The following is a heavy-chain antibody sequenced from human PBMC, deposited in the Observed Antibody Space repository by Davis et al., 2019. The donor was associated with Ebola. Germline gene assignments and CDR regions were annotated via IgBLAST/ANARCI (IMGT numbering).Heavy chain of an antibody. CDR3: ARDGTYYYYGMDV. D-gene: IGHD6-13*01. Sequence: PGGSLRLSCSASGFTFSSYAMHWVRQAPGKGLEYVSAISSNGGSTYYADSVKGRFTISRDNAKNSLYLQMNSLRAEDTAVYYCARDGTYYYYGMDVWGQGTTVTVSS. CDR1: GFTFSSYA. V-gene: IGHV3-64*04. CDR2: ISSNGGST. J-gene: IGHJ6*02.